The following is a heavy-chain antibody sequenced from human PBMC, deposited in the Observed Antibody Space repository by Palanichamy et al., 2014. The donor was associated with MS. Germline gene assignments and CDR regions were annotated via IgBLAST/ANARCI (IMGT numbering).Heavy chain of an antibody. CDR1: GFTFSTSA. V-gene: IGHV3-23*01. J-gene: IGHJ5*02. D-gene: IGHD2/OR15-2a*01. CDR2: ISDTT. CDR3: AKKTTLDWFDP. Sequence: EVQLLESGGGLVQPGGSLRLSCAASGFTFSTSAMSWVRQTPGKGLEWVSSISDTTYYADSVKGRFTISRDNSKNTLYLQMNSLRVEDTAVYYCAKKTTLDWFDPWGQGTLVTVSS.